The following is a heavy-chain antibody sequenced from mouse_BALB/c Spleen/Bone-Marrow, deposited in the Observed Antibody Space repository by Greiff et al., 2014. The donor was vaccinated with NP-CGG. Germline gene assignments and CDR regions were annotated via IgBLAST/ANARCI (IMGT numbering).Heavy chain of an antibody. CDR1: GDSITSGF. D-gene: IGHD4-1*01. V-gene: IGHV3-8*02. CDR3: ARSLGRFDY. CDR2: ISYTGNT. Sequence: GQLKESGTSLIKPFQTLSLTCSVTGDSITSGFWNWIREFPGDELEYMGYISYTGNTYYNPSLKSRISIARDTSKNQYYLQLHSVTTEDTATYFCARSLGRFDYWGQGATLTVSS. J-gene: IGHJ2*01.